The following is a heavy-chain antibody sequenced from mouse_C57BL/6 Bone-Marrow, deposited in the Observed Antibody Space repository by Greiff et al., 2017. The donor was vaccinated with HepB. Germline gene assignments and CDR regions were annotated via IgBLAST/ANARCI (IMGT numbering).Heavy chain of an antibody. CDR1: GYSITSGYY. J-gene: IGHJ2*01. D-gene: IGHD2-2*01. CDR2: ISYDGSN. V-gene: IGHV3-6*01. Sequence: DVQLQESGPGLVKPSQSLSLTCSVTGYSITSGYYWNWIRQFPGNKLEWMGYISYDGSNNYNPSLKNRISITRDTSKNQFFLKLNSVTTEDTATYYCARGLRLDYFDYWGQGTTLTVSS. CDR3: ARGLRLDYFDY.